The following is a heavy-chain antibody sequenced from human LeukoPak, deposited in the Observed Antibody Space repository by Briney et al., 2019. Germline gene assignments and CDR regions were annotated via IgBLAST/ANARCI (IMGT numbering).Heavy chain of an antibody. CDR3: TRDQTPYY. J-gene: IGHJ4*02. V-gene: IGHV3-49*04. Sequence: GGSLRLSCTASGFTFGDYAMTWVRQAPGKRLEWVGFIRSKIYGGTPEYAASVKGRFTISRDDSKGIAYLQMNSLKTEDTAVYYCTRDQTPYYWGQGTLVTVSS. CDR2: IRSKIYGGTP. CDR1: GFTFGDYA.